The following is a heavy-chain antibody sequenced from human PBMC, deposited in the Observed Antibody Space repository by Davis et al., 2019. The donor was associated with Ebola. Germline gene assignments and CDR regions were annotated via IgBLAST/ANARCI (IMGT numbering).Heavy chain of an antibody. CDR3: TRETDAFDI. CDR1: GFTFSDYA. J-gene: IGHJ3*02. Sequence: PGGSLRLSCAASGFTFSDYAMHWVRQAPGKGLEWINFISYNGRDTFYAESVNGRFTISRDNSKNILYLQMSSLRIEDTATYYCTRETDAFDIWGQGTMVTVSS. V-gene: IGHV3-30*04. CDR2: ISYNGRDT.